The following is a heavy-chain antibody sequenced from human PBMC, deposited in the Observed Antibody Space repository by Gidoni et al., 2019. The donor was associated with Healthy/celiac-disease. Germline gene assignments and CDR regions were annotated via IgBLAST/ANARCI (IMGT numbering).Heavy chain of an antibody. J-gene: IGHJ6*02. CDR3: ARDVEGYCSGGSCSYYYGMDV. D-gene: IGHD2-15*01. Sequence: EVQLVESGGGLVKPGGSLRLSCAASGFTFSSYSMNWVRQAPGKGLEWVSSISSSSSYIYYADSVKGRFTISRDNAKNSLYLQMNSLRAEDTAVYYCARDVEGYCSGGSCSYYYGMDVWGQGTTVTVSS. CDR1: GFTFSSYS. CDR2: ISSSSSYI. V-gene: IGHV3-21*01.